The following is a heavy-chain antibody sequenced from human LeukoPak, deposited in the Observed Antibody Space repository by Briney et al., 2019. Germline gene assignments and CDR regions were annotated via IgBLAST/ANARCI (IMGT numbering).Heavy chain of an antibody. CDR1: GGSFSGYY. CDR3: ARHEGLDYYDSSGYSYYFDY. CDR2: INHSGST. J-gene: IGHJ4*02. V-gene: IGHV4-34*01. Sequence: SETLSHTCAVYGGSFSGYYWSWIRQPPGKGLEWIGEINHSGSTNYNPSLKSRVTISVDTSKNQFSLKLSSVTAADTAVYYCARHEGLDYYDSSGYSYYFDYWGQGTLVTVSS. D-gene: IGHD3-22*01.